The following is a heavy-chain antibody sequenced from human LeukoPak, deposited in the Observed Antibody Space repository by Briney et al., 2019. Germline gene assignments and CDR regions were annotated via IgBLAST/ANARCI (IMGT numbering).Heavy chain of an antibody. D-gene: IGHD6-13*01. CDR1: GGSVSTYY. J-gene: IGHJ4*02. V-gene: IGHV4-59*02. CDR2: IYYSGST. Sequence: SETLSLTCTVSGGSVSTYYWNWIRQPPGKGLEWIGYIYYSGSTNYNPSLKSRLTISVDTSKNQFSLKLSSVTAADTAVYYCARGLMMAVAGRGEFHYWGQGTLVTVSS. CDR3: ARGLMMAVAGRGEFHY.